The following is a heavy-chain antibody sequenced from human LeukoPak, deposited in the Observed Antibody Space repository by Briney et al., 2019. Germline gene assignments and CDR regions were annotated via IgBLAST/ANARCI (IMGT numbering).Heavy chain of an antibody. D-gene: IGHD3-16*02. J-gene: IGHJ4*02. CDR1: GFTFSSYA. V-gene: IGHV3-30*18. CDR2: ISYDGSNK. CDR3: AKDSLFLGELSSYFDY. Sequence: GGSLRLSCAASGFTFSSYAMSRVRQAPGKGLEWVAVISYDGSNKYYADSVKGRFTISRDNSKNTLYLQMNSLRAEDTAVYYCAKDSLFLGELSSYFDYWGQGTLVTVSS.